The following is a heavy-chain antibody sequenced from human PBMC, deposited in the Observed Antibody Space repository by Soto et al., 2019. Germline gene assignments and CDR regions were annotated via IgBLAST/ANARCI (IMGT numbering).Heavy chain of an antibody. Sequence: GGSLRLSCAASGFTFSSYAMSWVRQAPGKGLEWVSAISGSGGSTYYADSVKGRFTISRDNSKNTLYLQMNSLRAEDTAVYYRAKELIVLMVYATDYWGQGTLVTVSS. V-gene: IGHV3-23*01. CDR1: GFTFSSYA. CDR2: ISGSGGST. D-gene: IGHD2-8*01. J-gene: IGHJ4*02. CDR3: AKELIVLMVYATDY.